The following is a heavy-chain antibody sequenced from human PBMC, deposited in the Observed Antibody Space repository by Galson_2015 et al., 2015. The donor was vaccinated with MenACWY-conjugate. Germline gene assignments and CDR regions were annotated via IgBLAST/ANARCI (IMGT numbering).Heavy chain of an antibody. CDR2: IKHDGSET. D-gene: IGHD2-8*01. J-gene: IGHJ4*02. Sequence: SLRLSCVASGFTFRNYWMAWVRQAPGKGPEWVANIKHDGSETYYVDSVKGRFTVSRDNAKNSLYLQMNILRAEDTALYYCATYYCTSGTCYHFDCWGLGTLVTVSS. V-gene: IGHV3-7*01. CDR3: ATYYCTSGTCYHFDC. CDR1: GFTFRNYW.